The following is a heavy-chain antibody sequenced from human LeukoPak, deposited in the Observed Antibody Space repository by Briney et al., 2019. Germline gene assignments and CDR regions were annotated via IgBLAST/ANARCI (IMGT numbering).Heavy chain of an antibody. Sequence: PSETLSLTCTVSGGSISSYYWSWIRQPAGKGLEWIGRIYTSGSTNYNPSPKSRVTISVDTSKNQFSLKLSSVTAADTAVYYCARAGSGSYYTDYYYMDVWGKGTTVTISS. D-gene: IGHD3-10*01. CDR2: IYTSGST. J-gene: IGHJ6*03. CDR3: ARAGSGSYYTDYYYMDV. CDR1: GGSISSYY. V-gene: IGHV4-4*07.